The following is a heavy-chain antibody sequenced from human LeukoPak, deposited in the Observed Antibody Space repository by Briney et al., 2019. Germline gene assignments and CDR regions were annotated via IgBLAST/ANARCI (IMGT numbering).Heavy chain of an antibody. Sequence: SETLSLTCAVYGGSFSGYCWSWIRQPPGKGLEWIREINHSGSTNYNPSLKSRVTISVDTSKNQFSLKLSSVTAADTAVYYCAMPDYGSGSFPYMDVWGKGTTVTVSS. J-gene: IGHJ6*03. D-gene: IGHD3-10*01. CDR2: INHSGST. V-gene: IGHV4-34*01. CDR1: GGSFSGYC. CDR3: AMPDYGSGSFPYMDV.